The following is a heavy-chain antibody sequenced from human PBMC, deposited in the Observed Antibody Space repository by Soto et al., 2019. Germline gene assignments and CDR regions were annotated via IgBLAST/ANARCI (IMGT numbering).Heavy chain of an antibody. D-gene: IGHD3-22*01. CDR1: GFTFSSYG. CDR3: ARDSKDDSSGYYAGFDY. V-gene: IGHV3-33*01. J-gene: IGHJ4*02. CDR2: IYYDGSNK. Sequence: QVQLVESGGGVVQPGRSLRLSCAVSGFTFSSYGMNWVRQAPGKGLEWVAAIYYDGSNKYYADSVRGRFTISRDNFKNSLYLHMNSLSVEDTAVYYCARDSKDDSSGYYAGFDYWGQGTLVTVSS.